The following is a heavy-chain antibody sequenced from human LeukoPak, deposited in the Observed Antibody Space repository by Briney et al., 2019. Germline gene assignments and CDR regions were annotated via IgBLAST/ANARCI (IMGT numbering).Heavy chain of an antibody. Sequence: PSETLSLTCAVSGGSISSNSYYWGWIRQPPGKGLEWIGSIYYSGSTYYNPSLKSRVTISVDTSKNQFSLKVSSVTAADTAVYYCARTVGGVKEFDNWGQGTLVTVSS. D-gene: IGHD3-16*01. CDR3: ARTVGGVKEFDN. CDR2: IYYSGST. CDR1: GGSISSNSYY. V-gene: IGHV4-39*07. J-gene: IGHJ4*02.